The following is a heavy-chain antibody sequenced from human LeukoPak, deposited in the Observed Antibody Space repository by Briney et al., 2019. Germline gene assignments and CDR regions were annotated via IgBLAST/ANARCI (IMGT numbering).Heavy chain of an antibody. D-gene: IGHD3-9*01. J-gene: IGHJ4*02. CDR1: GGSISSYY. CDR2: IYHSGST. Sequence: SETLSLTCTVSGGSISSYYWSWIRQPAGKGLEWIGRIYHSGSTYYNPSLKSRVTISVDTSKNQFSLKLSSVTAADTAVYYCARGGVRYFDWSPFDYWGQGTLVTVSS. CDR3: ARGGVRYFDWSPFDY. V-gene: IGHV4-4*07.